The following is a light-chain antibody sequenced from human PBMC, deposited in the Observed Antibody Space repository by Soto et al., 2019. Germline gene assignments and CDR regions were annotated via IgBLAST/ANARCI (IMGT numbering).Light chain of an antibody. Sequence: QLVLTQSPSASASLGASVNLTCTLSSGDSSYAIAWHQQQPEKGPRYLMKLNSDGSHSKGDGIPDRFSGSSSGAERYLTISGLQPEDEADYYCQTWGTGIQVFGGGTKLTVL. CDR2: LNSDGSH. CDR3: QTWGTGIQV. J-gene: IGLJ2*01. V-gene: IGLV4-69*01. CDR1: SGDSSYA.